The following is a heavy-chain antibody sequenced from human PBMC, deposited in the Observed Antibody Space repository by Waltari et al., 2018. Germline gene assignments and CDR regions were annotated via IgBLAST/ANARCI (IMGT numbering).Heavy chain of an antibody. CDR1: GGSLSRYY. J-gene: IGHJ1*01. D-gene: IGHD3-3*01. CDR2: IYTSGST. Sequence: HVQLQESGPGLVKPSETLSLTCPVSGGSLSRYYCIWILQPPGKGLEWIGRIYTSGSTNYIPSLKSRVTMSVDTSKNQFSRKLSSVTAADTAVYDCARMGLEGALTDWGQGTLVTVSS. CDR3: ARMGLEGALTD. V-gene: IGHV4-4*07.